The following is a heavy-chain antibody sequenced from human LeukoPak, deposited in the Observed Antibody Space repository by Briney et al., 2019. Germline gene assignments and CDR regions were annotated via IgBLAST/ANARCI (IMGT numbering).Heavy chain of an antibody. CDR2: ISAYNGNT. Sequence: GASVKVSCKASGYTFTSYGISWVRQAPGQGLEWMGWISAYNGNTNYAQKLQGRVTMNPDTSTSTAYMEPRSLRSDDTAVYYCAITYLSIAVAEMFGAFDIWGQGTMVTVSS. D-gene: IGHD6-19*01. CDR1: GYTFTSYG. V-gene: IGHV1-18*01. CDR3: AITYLSIAVAEMFGAFDI. J-gene: IGHJ3*02.